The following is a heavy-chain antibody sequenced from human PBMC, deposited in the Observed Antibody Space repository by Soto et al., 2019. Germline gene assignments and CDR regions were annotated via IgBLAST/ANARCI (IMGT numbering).Heavy chain of an antibody. CDR2: INPNSGGT. CDR1: GYTFTGYY. CDR3: ARHGDGFGY. Sequence: QVQLVQSGAEVKKPGASVKVSCKASGYTFTGYYMHWVRQAPGQGLEWMGCINPNSGGTNYAQKFQVRVTMTRDKSFSTAYMELRRLRSDDRAVYYCARHGDGFGYWGQGTLVTFSS. V-gene: IGHV1-2*02. J-gene: IGHJ4*02.